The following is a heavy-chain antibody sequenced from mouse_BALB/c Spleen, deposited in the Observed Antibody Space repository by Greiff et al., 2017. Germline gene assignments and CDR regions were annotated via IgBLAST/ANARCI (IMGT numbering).Heavy chain of an antibody. CDR2: IDPENGNT. D-gene: IGHD2-1*01. V-gene: IGHV14-1*02. Sequence: EVQLQESGAELVRPGALVKLSCKASGFNIKDYYMHWVKQRPEQGLEWIGWIDPENGNTIYDPKFQGKASITADTSSNTAYLQLSSLTSEDTAVYYCARWDGNYFLAYWGQGTLVTVSA. CDR3: ARWDGNYFLAY. CDR1: GFNIKDYY. J-gene: IGHJ3*01.